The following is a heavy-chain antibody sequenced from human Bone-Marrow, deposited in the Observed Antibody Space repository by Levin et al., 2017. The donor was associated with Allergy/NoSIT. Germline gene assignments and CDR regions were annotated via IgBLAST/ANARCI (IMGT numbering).Heavy chain of an antibody. CDR3: ARDYFSGKWSIPKKGTYYDILTGGFDY. Sequence: PGGSLRLSCAASGFTFSSYGMHWVRQAPGKGLEWVAVIWYDGSNKYYADSVKGRFTISRDNSKNTLYLQMNSLRAEDTAVYYCARDYFSGKWSIPKKGTYYDILTGGFDYWGQGTLVTVSS. CDR1: GFTFSSYG. V-gene: IGHV3-33*01. D-gene: IGHD3-9*01. CDR2: IWYDGSNK. J-gene: IGHJ4*02.